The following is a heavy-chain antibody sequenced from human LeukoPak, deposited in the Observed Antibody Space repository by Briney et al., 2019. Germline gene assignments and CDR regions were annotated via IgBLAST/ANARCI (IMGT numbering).Heavy chain of an antibody. V-gene: IGHV3-9*01. CDR2: ISWDSGSQ. Sequence: GGSLRLSCVGSGFSLEDFAMHWVQQVPGKGLEWVSSISWDSGSQAYTDSVKGRFTISRDNDKNSLYLQMDSLRPEDTAFYYCVKDMGFDLLKDAFHIWGQGTLVTVSS. CDR1: GFSLEDFA. D-gene: IGHD3-9*01. J-gene: IGHJ3*02. CDR3: VKDMGFDLLKDAFHI.